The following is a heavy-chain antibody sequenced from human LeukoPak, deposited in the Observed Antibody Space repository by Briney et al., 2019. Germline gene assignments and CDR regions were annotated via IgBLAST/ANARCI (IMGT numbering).Heavy chain of an antibody. CDR1: GYSISSGYY. CDR3: ARLKYSSSHFDY. V-gene: IGHV4-38-2*01. J-gene: IGHJ4*02. CDR2: IYHSGST. D-gene: IGHD6-6*01. Sequence: SETLSLTCDVSGYSISSGYYWGWIRQPPGKGLEWIGSIYHSGSTYYNPSLKSRVTISVDTSKNQFSLMLSSVTAADTAVYYCARLKYSSSHFDYWGQGTLVTVSS.